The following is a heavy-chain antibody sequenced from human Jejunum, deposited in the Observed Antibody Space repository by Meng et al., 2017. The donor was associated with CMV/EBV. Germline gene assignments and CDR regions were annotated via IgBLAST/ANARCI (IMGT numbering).Heavy chain of an antibody. J-gene: IGHJ4*02. D-gene: IGHD6-13*01. Sequence: CAASGFTFSKHWMHWARQAPGKGLVWVSRINSVQSSTSYADSVKGRFTISRDNAKNTMYLQMNSLGAEDTAVYYCATDYRIGAGPNWGQGTLVTVSS. CDR1: GFTFSKHW. CDR3: ATDYRIGAGPN. V-gene: IGHV3-74*01. CDR2: INSVQSST.